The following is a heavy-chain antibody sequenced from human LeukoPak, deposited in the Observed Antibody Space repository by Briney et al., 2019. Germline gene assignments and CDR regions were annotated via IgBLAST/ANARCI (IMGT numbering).Heavy chain of an antibody. CDR3: AKDRGSSWYPYYYYGMDV. CDR2: IYSGGST. V-gene: IGHV3-53*01. D-gene: IGHD6-13*01. J-gene: IGHJ6*02. CDR1: GFTVSSNY. Sequence: GGSLRLSCAASGFTVSSNYMSWVRQAPGKGLEWVSVIYSGGSTYYADSVKGRFTISRDNSKNTPCLQMNSLRAEDTAVYYCAKDRGSSWYPYYYYGMDVWGQGTTVTVSS.